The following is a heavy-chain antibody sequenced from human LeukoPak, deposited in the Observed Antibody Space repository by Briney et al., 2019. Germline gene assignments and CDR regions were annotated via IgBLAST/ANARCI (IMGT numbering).Heavy chain of an antibody. CDR3: VSGWELLH. Sequence: PGGSLRLSCAASGFTSSSYWMHWVRQAPGKGLVWVSRINSDGSSTDYVDSVKGRFTISRGSARNTVYLQMNSLRAEDTAVYYCVSGWELLHWGQGTLVTVSS. D-gene: IGHD1-26*01. J-gene: IGHJ4*02. CDR2: INSDGSST. CDR1: GFTSSSYW. V-gene: IGHV3-74*01.